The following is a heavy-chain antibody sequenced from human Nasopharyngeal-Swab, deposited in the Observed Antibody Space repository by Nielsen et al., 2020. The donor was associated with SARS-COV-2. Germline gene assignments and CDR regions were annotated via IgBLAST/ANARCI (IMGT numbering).Heavy chain of an antibody. CDR3: ARSGGGYFDY. CDR1: GGSISSGSYY. J-gene: IGHJ4*02. D-gene: IGHD3-16*01. Sequence: SETLSLTCTVSGGSISSGSYYWSWIRQPAGKGLEWIGRIYTSGSTNYNPSLKSRVTISVDTSKNQFSLKLSSVIAADTAVYYCARSGGGYFDYWGQGTLVTVSS. CDR2: IYTSGST. V-gene: IGHV4-61*02.